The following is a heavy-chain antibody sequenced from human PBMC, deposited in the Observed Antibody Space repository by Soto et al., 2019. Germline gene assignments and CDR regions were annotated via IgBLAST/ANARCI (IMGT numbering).Heavy chain of an antibody. J-gene: IGHJ6*02. CDR3: VRYLSGGRGAVAGSVSGYYYAMDV. CDR1: GFTFDGHA. V-gene: IGHV3-9*01. Sequence: EVQLVESGGGLVQPGRSLRLSCVTSGFTFDGHAMHWVRQVPGKGLEWVTCVSWNSDGIGYADSVKGRFTISRDNAKNSLYLQMNCLRPEDSALYYCVRYLSGGRGAVAGSVSGYYYAMDVWGRGSTVTVSS. D-gene: IGHD6-19*01. CDR2: VSWNSDGI.